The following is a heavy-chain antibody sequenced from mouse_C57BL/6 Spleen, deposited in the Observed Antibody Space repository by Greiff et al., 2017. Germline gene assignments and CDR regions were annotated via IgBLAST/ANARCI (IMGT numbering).Heavy chain of an antibody. Sequence: VQLQQSGPELVKPGASVKISCKASGFTFTDYYMNWVKQSHGKSLEWIGDINPNNGGTSSNQKFKGKDTLTVDKSSSTAYMELRSLTSEDSAVYNCARSLGDGVRDWYFDVWGTGTTVTVSS. CDR1: GFTFTDYY. CDR3: ARSLGDGVRDWYFDV. V-gene: IGHV1-26*01. CDR2: INPNNGGT. D-gene: IGHD3-1*01. J-gene: IGHJ1*03.